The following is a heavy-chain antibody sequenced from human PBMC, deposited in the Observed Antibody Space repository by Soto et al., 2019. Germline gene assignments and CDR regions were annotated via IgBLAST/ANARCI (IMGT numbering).Heavy chain of an antibody. V-gene: IGHV3-15*01. CDR3: TTIYPFTVTVFLDY. Sequence: EVQLVESGGGLVKPGGTLRLSCAASGFSFTNAWMNWVRQAPGKGLEWIGRIKPKADDGTTDYAAPVRGRFTISRDDSKDTLYLQMNNLRTEDTSVYYYTTIYPFTVTVFLDYWGQGTLVTVSS. D-gene: IGHD4-17*01. J-gene: IGHJ4*02. CDR2: IKPKADDGTT. CDR1: GFSFTNAW.